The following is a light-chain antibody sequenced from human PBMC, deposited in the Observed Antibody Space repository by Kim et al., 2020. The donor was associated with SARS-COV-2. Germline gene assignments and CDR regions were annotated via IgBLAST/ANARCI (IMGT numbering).Light chain of an antibody. V-gene: IGKV3-15*01. CDR3: QQYNDWPLLT. J-gene: IGKJ4*01. CDR1: QSVRNN. CDR2: GAS. Sequence: SPGERVTLACRASQSVRNNLAWYQQQPGQAPRLLIYGASTRATDIPARFSGSGSETEFTLTISSLQSEDLAVYYCQQYNDWPLLTFGGGTKVDIK.